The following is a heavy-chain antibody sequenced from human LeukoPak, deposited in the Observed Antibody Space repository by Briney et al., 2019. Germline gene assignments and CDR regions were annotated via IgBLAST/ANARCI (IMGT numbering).Heavy chain of an antibody. V-gene: IGHV4-4*02. CDR3: ARDVGAQTPGYFDY. CDR2: IYHSGST. J-gene: IGHJ4*02. CDR1: GGSISSSNW. Sequence: PSETLSLTCAVSGGSISSSNWWSWVRQPPGKGLEWIGEIYHSGSTNYNPSLKSRVTISVDTSKNQFSLKLSSVTAADTAVYYCARDVGAQTPGYFDYWGQGTLVTVSS. D-gene: IGHD1-26*01.